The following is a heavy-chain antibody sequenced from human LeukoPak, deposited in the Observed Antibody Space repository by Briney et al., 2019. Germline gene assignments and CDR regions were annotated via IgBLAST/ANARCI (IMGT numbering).Heavy chain of an antibody. D-gene: IGHD6-19*01. J-gene: IGHJ3*02. CDR1: GGSISSYY. Sequence: SETLSLTCTVSGGSISSYYWSWIRQPAGKGLEWIGRIYTSGSTNYNPSLKSRVTMSVDTSKNQFSLKLSSVTAADTAVYYCARGGPGGASGQWLVLFDIWGQGTMVTVSS. V-gene: IGHV4-4*07. CDR3: ARGGPGGASGQWLVLFDI. CDR2: IYTSGST.